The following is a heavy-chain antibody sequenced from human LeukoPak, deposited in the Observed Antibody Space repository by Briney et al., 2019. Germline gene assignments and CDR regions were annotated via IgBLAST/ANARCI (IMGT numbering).Heavy chain of an antibody. D-gene: IGHD2-2*01. Sequence: ASVKVSCKASGYTFTSYGISWVGQAPGQGLESMGWISAYNGNTNYAQKLQGRVTMTTDTSTSTAYMELRSLRSDNTAVYYCARTVVVPAAMVVSNWFDPWGQGTLVTVSS. V-gene: IGHV1-18*01. CDR3: ARTVVVPAAMVVSNWFDP. CDR1: GYTFTSYG. J-gene: IGHJ5*02. CDR2: ISAYNGNT.